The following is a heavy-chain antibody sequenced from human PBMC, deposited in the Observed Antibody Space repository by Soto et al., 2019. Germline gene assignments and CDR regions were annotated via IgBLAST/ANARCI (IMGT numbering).Heavy chain of an antibody. V-gene: IGHV3-23*01. D-gene: IGHD4-17*01. Sequence: GGSLRLSCAASGFTFTSYAMHWVRRAPGKGLEWVSTLSASGSGSYYAESVKGRFTVSRDNSKNTMYLQMNSLRDEDTAVYYCAKNSYGDSWNFGLDVWGQGTTVTVSS. J-gene: IGHJ6*02. CDR3: AKNSYGDSWNFGLDV. CDR1: GFTFTSYA. CDR2: LSASGSGS.